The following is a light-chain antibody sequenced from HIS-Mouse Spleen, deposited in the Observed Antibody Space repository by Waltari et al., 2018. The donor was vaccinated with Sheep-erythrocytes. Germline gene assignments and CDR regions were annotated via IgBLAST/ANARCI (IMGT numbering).Light chain of an antibody. Sequence: DIQMTQSPSYLSASVVDRVPITCRESQSIRSYLNWYQQKPGKAPKPLIYAASSFQSGVPSRFSGSGSGTDFTLTISSLQPEDFATYYCQQSYSTPQFTFGPGTKVDIK. CDR1: QSIRSY. CDR3: QQSYSTPQFT. J-gene: IGKJ3*01. V-gene: IGKV1-39*01. CDR2: AAS.